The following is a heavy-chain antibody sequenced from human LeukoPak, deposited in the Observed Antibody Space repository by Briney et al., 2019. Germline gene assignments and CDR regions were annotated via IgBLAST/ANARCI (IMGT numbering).Heavy chain of an antibody. D-gene: IGHD5-24*01. J-gene: IGHJ5*02. Sequence: ASVKVSCKASGYTFTGHYMHWVRQAPGQGLEWMGWINLHSGGTNYAQNFQGRVIMTGDTSISTAYMELSRLRSDDTAVYYCVRNTINWFDPWGQGVLVTVSS. CDR2: INLHSGGT. CDR1: GYTFTGHY. V-gene: IGHV1-2*02. CDR3: VRNTINWFDP.